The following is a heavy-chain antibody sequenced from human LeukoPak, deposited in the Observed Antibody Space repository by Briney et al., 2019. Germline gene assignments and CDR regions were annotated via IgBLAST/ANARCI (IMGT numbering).Heavy chain of an antibody. CDR3: ARVGRIAATRGYFDY. J-gene: IGHJ4*02. Sequence: PGGSLRLSCAASGFTFSSYSMNWVRQAPGKGLEWVSYISGYSRTIYYADSVKGRFTISRDNAKSSLFLQMNSLRDEDTAVYYCARVGRIAATRGYFDYWGQGTLVTVSS. V-gene: IGHV3-48*02. CDR2: ISGYSRTI. D-gene: IGHD6-6*01. CDR1: GFTFSSYS.